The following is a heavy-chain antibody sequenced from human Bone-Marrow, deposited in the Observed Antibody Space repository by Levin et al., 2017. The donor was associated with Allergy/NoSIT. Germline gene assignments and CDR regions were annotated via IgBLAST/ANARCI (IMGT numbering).Heavy chain of an antibody. CDR1: GFTFIDYY. Sequence: EASVKVSCKVSGFTFIDYYIHWVQQAPGKGLQWMGLVNPENGQTIYAEKFQGSVTFTADTSTDTVYMELGSLRSEDTAVYYCATDYDTSGHRRFDYWGQGTQVTVSS. V-gene: IGHV1-69-2*01. D-gene: IGHD2-15*01. CDR2: VNPENGQT. CDR3: ATDYDTSGHRRFDY. J-gene: IGHJ4*02.